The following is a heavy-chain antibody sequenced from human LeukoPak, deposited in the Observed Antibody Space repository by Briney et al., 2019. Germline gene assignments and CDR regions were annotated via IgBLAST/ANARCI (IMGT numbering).Heavy chain of an antibody. J-gene: IGHJ4*02. CDR2: IAAGATGT. Sequence: PGRSLTLSCSASGFTGPSFAMAWVRPAPGKGLEWVSGIAAGATGTYYSDSVKGRFTISRDNSRKTVQLQMNSLRAEDTAVYYCAKSYDSGGYPLGDYWGQGTLVTVSS. D-gene: IGHD3-22*01. V-gene: IGHV3-23*01. CDR1: GFTGPSFA. CDR3: AKSYDSGGYPLGDY.